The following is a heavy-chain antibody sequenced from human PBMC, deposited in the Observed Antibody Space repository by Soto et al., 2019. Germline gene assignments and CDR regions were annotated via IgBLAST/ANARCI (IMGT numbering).Heavy chain of an antibody. CDR3: ARLAMVRGVPTYGMDV. V-gene: IGHV4-59*01. CDR1: GGSISGYY. Sequence: SETLSLTCTVSGGSISGYYCNWIRQPPGKGLEWIGYIYSSGTTDYNPSLQSRVTMSVDTSKNQFSLKLSSVTAADTAVYYCARLAMVRGVPTYGMDVWGQGTTVTVSS. CDR2: IYSSGTT. J-gene: IGHJ6*02. D-gene: IGHD3-10*01.